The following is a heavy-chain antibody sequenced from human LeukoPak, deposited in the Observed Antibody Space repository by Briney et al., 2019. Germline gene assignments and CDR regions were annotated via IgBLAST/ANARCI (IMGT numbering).Heavy chain of an antibody. Sequence: ASVKVSCKASGYTFTGYYMHWVRQAPGQGLEWMGWINPSSGGTNYAQKFQGRVTMTRDTSISTAYMELSSLRSEDTAVYYCARGPPGIAVAEDYWGQGTLVTVSS. CDR1: GYTFTGYY. J-gene: IGHJ4*02. V-gene: IGHV1-2*02. CDR2: INPSSGGT. CDR3: ARGPPGIAVAEDY. D-gene: IGHD6-19*01.